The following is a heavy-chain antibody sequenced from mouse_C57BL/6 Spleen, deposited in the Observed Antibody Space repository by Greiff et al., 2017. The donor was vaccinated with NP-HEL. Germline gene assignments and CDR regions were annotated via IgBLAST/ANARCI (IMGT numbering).Heavy chain of an antibody. D-gene: IGHD3-1*01. CDR2: ISDDGST. V-gene: IGHV3-6*01. CDR3: ARDRGYFDY. Sequence: DVQLQESGPGLVQPSQSLSLTCSVTGYSITGGYFGNWLRQFPGNKLEGMGYISDDGSTNYNPSFKNRISITRDTSKNQFFLKLNYVTTEDTATYSCARDRGYFDYWGQGTTLTVSS. J-gene: IGHJ2*01. CDR1: GYSITGGYF.